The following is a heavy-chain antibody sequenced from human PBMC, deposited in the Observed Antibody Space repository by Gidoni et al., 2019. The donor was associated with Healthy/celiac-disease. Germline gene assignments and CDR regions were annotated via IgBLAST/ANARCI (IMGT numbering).Heavy chain of an antibody. V-gene: IGHV4-59*01. CDR3: ARVPLDTAMDNYWYFDL. Sequence: QVQLQESGPGLVKPSETLSLTCTVSGGSISSYYWSWIRQPPGQGLEWIGYISYSGSTNYNPSLKSRVTISVDTSKNQFSLKLSSVTAADTAVYYCARVPLDTAMDNYWYFDLWGRGTLVTVSS. CDR1: GGSISSYY. D-gene: IGHD5-18*01. J-gene: IGHJ2*01. CDR2: ISYSGST.